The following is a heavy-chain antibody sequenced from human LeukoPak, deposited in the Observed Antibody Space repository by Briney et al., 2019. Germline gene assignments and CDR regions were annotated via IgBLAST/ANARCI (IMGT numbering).Heavy chain of an antibody. CDR1: GGTFSSYA. CDR3: RVVPAANYYYYYMDV. Sequence: ASVKVSCKASGGTFSSYAISWVRQAPGQGLEWMGWMNPNSGNTGYAQKFQGRVTMTRNTSISTAYMELSSLRSEDTAVYYCRVVPAANYYYYYMDVWGKGTTVTVSS. D-gene: IGHD2-2*01. V-gene: IGHV1-8*02. CDR2: MNPNSGNT. J-gene: IGHJ6*03.